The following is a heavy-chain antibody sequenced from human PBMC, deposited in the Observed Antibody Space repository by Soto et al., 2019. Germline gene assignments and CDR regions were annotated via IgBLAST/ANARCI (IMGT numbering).Heavy chain of an antibody. Sequence: QVQLVQSGAEVKKPGASVKVSCKASGYTFTGYYIHWVRQAPGQGLEWMGWINPHTGGTSYAQKFQGRVTLTRDTSISTAYMELTRLRSDDTAVYYCASFRYGTSSYYYSHYGMAVWGHGTTVTVSS. CDR3: ASFRYGTSSYYYSHYGMAV. D-gene: IGHD2-2*01. CDR2: INPHTGGT. V-gene: IGHV1-2*02. J-gene: IGHJ6*02. CDR1: GYTFTGYY.